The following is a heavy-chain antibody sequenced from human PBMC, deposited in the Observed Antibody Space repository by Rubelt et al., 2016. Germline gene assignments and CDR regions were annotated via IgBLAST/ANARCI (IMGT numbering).Heavy chain of an antibody. CDR2: ISSTGRTI. V-gene: IGHV3-48*04. CDR3: ARDSGGLEDYFDY. D-gene: IGHD3-16*01. J-gene: IGHJ4*02. Sequence: EVQLVESGGGLVQPGRSLRLSCAVSGFTLSSHSMNWVRQAPGKGLEWVSYISSTGRTIHYADSVKGRFTISRDNAKNTLYLQMNSLRAEDTAVYYCARDSGGLEDYFDYWGQGTLVTVSS. CDR1: GFTLSSHS.